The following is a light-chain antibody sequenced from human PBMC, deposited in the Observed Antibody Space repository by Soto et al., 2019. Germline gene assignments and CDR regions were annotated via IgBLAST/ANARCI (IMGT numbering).Light chain of an antibody. CDR3: QSFDTNLRGSV. Sequence: QSVLTQPASVSGSPGQSITISCTGTSSDVGSYNLVSWYQQHPGKAPKLMIYEVSKRPSGVSNRFSGSKSGNTASLAITGLQAEDEADYYCQSFDTNLRGSVFGGGTKLTVL. J-gene: IGLJ3*02. CDR2: EVS. CDR1: SSDVGSYNL. V-gene: IGLV2-14*02.